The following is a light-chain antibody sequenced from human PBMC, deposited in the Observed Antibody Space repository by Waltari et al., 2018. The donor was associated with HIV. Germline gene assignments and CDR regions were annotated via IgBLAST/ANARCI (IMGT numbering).Light chain of an antibody. CDR2: DVN. CDR1: HPDIGSADP. J-gene: IGLJ2*01. V-gene: IGLV2-23*02. Sequence: QPAPPQPAPVSGSPGQSATISCIGTHPDIGSADPFSWFHQFSSEAPRLLIYDVNKRPSSVSHRFSGSKSNTTASLTISGLQIEDEGDYYCCSYAGKGVVLFGGGTKLTV. CDR3: CSYAGKGVVL.